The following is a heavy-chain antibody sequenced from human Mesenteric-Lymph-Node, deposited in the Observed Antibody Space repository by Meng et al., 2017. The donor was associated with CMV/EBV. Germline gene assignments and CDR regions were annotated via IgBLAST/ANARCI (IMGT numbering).Heavy chain of an antibody. V-gene: IGHV3-21*01. Sequence: GESLKISCGASGFTFSSYSMNWVRQAPGKGLEWVSSISSDSSYIYYADSVRGRFTISRDNAKNSLSLQMNSLGAEDTAVYYCARGGGLWFGELYGMDVWGQGTTVTVSS. J-gene: IGHJ6*02. CDR1: GFTFSSYS. CDR2: ISSDSSYI. CDR3: ARGGGLWFGELYGMDV. D-gene: IGHD3-10*01.